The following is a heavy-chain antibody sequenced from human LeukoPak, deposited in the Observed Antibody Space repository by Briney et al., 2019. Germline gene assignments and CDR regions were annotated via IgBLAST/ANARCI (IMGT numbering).Heavy chain of an antibody. CDR2: IYSGGST. CDR3: ATLVGASVNYFDY. Sequence: GGSLRLSCAASGFTVSSNYMSWVRQAPGKGLEWVSVIYSGGSTYYADSVKGRFTISRDNSKNTLYLQMNSLRPEDTAVYNCATLVGASVNYFDYWGQGTLVTVSS. J-gene: IGHJ4*02. D-gene: IGHD1-26*01. V-gene: IGHV3-53*05. CDR1: GFTVSSNY.